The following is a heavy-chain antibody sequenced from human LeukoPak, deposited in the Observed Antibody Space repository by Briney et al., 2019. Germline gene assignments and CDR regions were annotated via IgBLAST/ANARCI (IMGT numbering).Heavy chain of an antibody. J-gene: IGHJ4*02. Sequence: ASVKVSCKASGYTFTGYYMHWVRQGPGQGLEWMGWRNPNSGGTNYAQKFQGRVTMTRDTSISTAYMELSRLRSDDTAVYYCARPLRSSWFNPYYFDYWGQRTLVTVSS. CDR1: GYTFTGYY. CDR2: RNPNSGGT. D-gene: IGHD6-13*01. V-gene: IGHV1-2*02. CDR3: ARPLRSSWFNPYYFDY.